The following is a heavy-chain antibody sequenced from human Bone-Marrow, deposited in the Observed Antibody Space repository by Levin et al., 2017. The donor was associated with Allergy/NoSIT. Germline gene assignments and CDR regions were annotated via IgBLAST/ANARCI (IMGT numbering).Heavy chain of an antibody. D-gene: IGHD4-23*01. Sequence: KHGESLKISCQASGYSFTSYWFGWVRQRPGKGLEWMGLIFPSDSDTRVSPSFQGQIIMSVDKSISTAYLQWSSLKASASAMYYCARRDSDGSNSFDYWGQGTLVTVSS. V-gene: IGHV5-51*01. CDR2: IFPSDSDT. CDR3: ARRDSDGSNSFDY. J-gene: IGHJ4*02. CDR1: GYSFTSYW.